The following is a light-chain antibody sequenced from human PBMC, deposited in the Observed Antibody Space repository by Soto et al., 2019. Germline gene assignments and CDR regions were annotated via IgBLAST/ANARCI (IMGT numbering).Light chain of an antibody. Sequence: DIQMTPSPSSLSASVGSRVTITCMASHSVSTYFNWFQLKPGKAPRLLIYSASRLQSAVPSRFSGSGSGTDFTLTISSLQPEDFATYYCQQSYSTPLTFGRGTKVDIK. CDR3: QQSYSTPLT. V-gene: IGKV1-39*01. J-gene: IGKJ4*01. CDR1: HSVSTY. CDR2: SAS.